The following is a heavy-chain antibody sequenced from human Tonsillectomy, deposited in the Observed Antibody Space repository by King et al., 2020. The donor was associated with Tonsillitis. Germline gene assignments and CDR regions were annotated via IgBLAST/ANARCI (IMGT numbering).Heavy chain of an antibody. Sequence: VQLVQSGGGVVQPGRSLRLSCAASGFTFSSYGMHWVRQAPGKGLEWVAVISYDGSNKYYADSVKGRFTISRDNSKNKLYLQMNSLRAEDTAVYYCAKPTATVSDFDYWGQGTLVTVSS. CDR1: GFTFSSYG. D-gene: IGHD4-11*01. CDR3: AKPTATVSDFDY. V-gene: IGHV3-30*18. J-gene: IGHJ4*02. CDR2: ISYDGSNK.